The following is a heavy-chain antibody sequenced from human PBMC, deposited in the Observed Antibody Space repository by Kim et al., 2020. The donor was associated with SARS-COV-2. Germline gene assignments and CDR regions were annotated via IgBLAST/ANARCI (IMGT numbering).Heavy chain of an antibody. CDR1: GGSFSGYY. D-gene: IGHD3-3*01. V-gene: IGHV4-34*01. Sequence: SETLSLTCAVYGGSFSGYYWSWIRQPPGKGLEWIGEINHSGSTNYNPSLKSRVTISVDTSKNQFSLKLSSVTAADTAVYYCARRPFGVVKKFDYWGQGTLVTVSS. J-gene: IGHJ4*02. CDR2: INHSGST. CDR3: ARRPFGVVKKFDY.